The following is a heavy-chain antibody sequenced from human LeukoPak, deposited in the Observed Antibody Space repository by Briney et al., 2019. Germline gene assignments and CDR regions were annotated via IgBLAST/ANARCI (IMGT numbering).Heavy chain of an antibody. V-gene: IGHV3-23*01. CDR3: AKAEDATSPGGSFDS. CDR2: IRDSGGST. CDR1: GFSFSSYA. D-gene: IGHD3-16*01. J-gene: IGHJ4*02. Sequence: PGGSLRLSCAASGFSFSSYAMSWVRQAPGKGLEWVSAIRDSGGSTYYADSVKGRFTISRDNSQNTLYLQMNSLRAEDTAIYYCAKAEDATSPGGSFDSWGQGTLVTVSS.